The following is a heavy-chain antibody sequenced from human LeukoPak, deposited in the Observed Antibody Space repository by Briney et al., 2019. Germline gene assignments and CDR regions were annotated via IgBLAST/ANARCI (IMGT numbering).Heavy chain of an antibody. D-gene: IGHD3-10*01. J-gene: IGHJ4*02. CDR2: INPSGGST. CDR3: ARDRVLLWFGESYYFDY. CDR1: GYTFTSYY. V-gene: IGHV1-46*01. Sequence: ASVKVSCKASGYTFTSYYMHWVRQAPGQGLEWMGIINPSGGSTSYAQKFQGRVTMTRDMSTGTVYMELSSLRSEDTAVYYCARDRVLLWFGESYYFDYWGQGTLVTVSS.